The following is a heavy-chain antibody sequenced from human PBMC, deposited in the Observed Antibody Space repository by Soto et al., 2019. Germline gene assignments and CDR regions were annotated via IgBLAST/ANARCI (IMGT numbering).Heavy chain of an antibody. CDR1: GGSISSGGYY. CDR2: IYYSGST. J-gene: IGHJ6*02. Sequence: QVQLQESGPGLVKPSQTLSLTCTVSGGSISSGGYYWSWIRQHPGKGLEWIGYIYYSGSTYYHRSRKSRVTISVDTSKNQFSLKLSSVTVADTAVYYCARDRLRYFDSNYYYYGMDVWGQGTTVTVSS. CDR3: ARDRLRYFDSNYYYYGMDV. V-gene: IGHV4-31*03. D-gene: IGHD3-9*01.